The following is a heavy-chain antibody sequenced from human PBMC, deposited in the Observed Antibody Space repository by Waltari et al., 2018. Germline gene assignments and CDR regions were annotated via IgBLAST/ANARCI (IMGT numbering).Heavy chain of an antibody. D-gene: IGHD1-7*01. CDR1: GYTLTDLS. V-gene: IGHV1-24*01. Sequence: QVQLVQSGAEVKKPGASVKVSCKVSGYTLTDLSMHWVRQAPGKGLEWMGGFDPEQGERIEEQKVQGRVTITEDTYTDTAYMELSSLRSEDTAVYYCATEANWNYDGTDAFDIWGQGTMVTVSS. J-gene: IGHJ3*02. CDR3: ATEANWNYDGTDAFDI. CDR2: FDPEQGER.